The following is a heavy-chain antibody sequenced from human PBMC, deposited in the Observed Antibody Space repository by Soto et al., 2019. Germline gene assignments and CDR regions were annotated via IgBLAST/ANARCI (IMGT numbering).Heavy chain of an antibody. V-gene: IGHV3-48*01. CDR1: GFTFSSYS. J-gene: IGHJ4*02. Sequence: EVQLVESGGGLVQPGGSLRLSCAASGFTFSSYSMNWVRQAPGKGLEWVSYISSSSSTIYYADSVKGRFTISRDNAKNSLYLQMNSLRAEDTAVYYCARELELAIDYWGQGTLVTVSS. CDR3: ARELELAIDY. D-gene: IGHD1-7*01. CDR2: ISSSSSTI.